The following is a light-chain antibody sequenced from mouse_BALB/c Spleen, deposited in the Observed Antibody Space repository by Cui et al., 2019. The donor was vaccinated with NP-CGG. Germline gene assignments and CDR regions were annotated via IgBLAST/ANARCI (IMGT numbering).Light chain of an antibody. CDR2: GTN. CDR3: ALWYSNHWV. CDR1: TGAVTTNNY. Sequence: QAVLIQESALTTSPGETVTLTCRSNTGAVTTNNYANWVQEKPDHLFTGLIGGTNNRAPGVPARFSGSLIGDKAALTITGAQTEDEAIYFCALWYSNHWVFGGGTKLTVL. V-gene: IGLV1*01. J-gene: IGLJ1*01.